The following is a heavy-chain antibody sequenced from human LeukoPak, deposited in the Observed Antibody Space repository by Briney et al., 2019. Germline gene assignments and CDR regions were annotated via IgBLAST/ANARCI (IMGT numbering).Heavy chain of an antibody. CDR2: IYYSGST. CDR3: ARAGGSRDFWSGYYSGYYYYMDV. J-gene: IGHJ6*03. CDR1: GGSISSYY. D-gene: IGHD3-3*01. Sequence: SETLSLTCTVSGGSISSYYWSWIRQPPGKGLEWIGYIYYSGSTNYNPSLKSRVTISVDTSKNQFSLKLSSVTAADTAVYYFARAGGSRDFWSGYYSGYYYYMDVWGKGTTVTVSS. V-gene: IGHV4-59*01.